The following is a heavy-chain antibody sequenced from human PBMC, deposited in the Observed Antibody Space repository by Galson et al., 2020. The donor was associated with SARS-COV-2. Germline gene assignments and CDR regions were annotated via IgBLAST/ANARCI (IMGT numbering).Heavy chain of an antibody. CDR2: INSGST. Sequence: SEILSLTCAVSGDSVSSGDYSWRWIRQPPGKGLEWIGYINSGSTSYNPSLESRLTMSIDTSKNQFSLKLSSVTAADTAVYYCARETQGENWGEDYFDYWGQGTLVTVSS. D-gene: IGHD7-27*01. CDR1: GDSVSSGDYS. CDR3: ARETQGENWGEDYFDY. J-gene: IGHJ4*02. V-gene: IGHV4-30-4*07.